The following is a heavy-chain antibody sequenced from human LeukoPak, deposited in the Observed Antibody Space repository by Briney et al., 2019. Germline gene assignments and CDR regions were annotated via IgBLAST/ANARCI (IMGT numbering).Heavy chain of an antibody. D-gene: IGHD3-10*01. J-gene: IGHJ4*02. CDR1: GYSISSGYY. Sequence: PSETPSLTCTVSGYSISSGYYWGWIRQPPGKGLEWIGSIYHSGSTYYNPSLKSRVTISVDTSKNQFSLKLSSVTAADTAVYHCARVAQEVWFGELLDYWGQGTLVTVSS. V-gene: IGHV4-38-2*02. CDR3: ARVAQEVWFGELLDY. CDR2: IYHSGST.